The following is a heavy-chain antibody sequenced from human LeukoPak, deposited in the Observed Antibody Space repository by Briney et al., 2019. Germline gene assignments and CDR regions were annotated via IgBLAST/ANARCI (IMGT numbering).Heavy chain of an antibody. CDR2: NYSGDST. CDR3: ARWFCSSASCYYDY. Sequence: GSLRLSCAASGFTVSSNYMTWVRQAPGKGLEWVSVNYSGDSTYYADSVKGRFTISRDNSKNTLYLQMNSLRAEDTAIYYCARWFCSSASCYYDYWGQGTLVTVSS. D-gene: IGHD2-2*01. J-gene: IGHJ4*02. CDR1: GFTVSSNY. V-gene: IGHV3-53*01.